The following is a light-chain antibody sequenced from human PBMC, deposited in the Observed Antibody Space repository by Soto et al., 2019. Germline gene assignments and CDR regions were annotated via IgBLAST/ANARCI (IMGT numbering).Light chain of an antibody. CDR2: DAS. V-gene: IGKV3-11*01. CDR1: QSVTNN. Sequence: EIVMTQSPATPSVSTGERATLSCRASQSVTNNLAWYQQKPGQAPRLLIYDASNRATDIPARFSGSGSGTDFTLTISSLEPEDVAVYYCQQRSQWPPMTFGQGTRLEIK. CDR3: QQRSQWPPMT. J-gene: IGKJ5*01.